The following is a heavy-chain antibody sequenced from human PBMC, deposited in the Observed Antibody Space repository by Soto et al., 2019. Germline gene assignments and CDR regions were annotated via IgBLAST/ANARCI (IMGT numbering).Heavy chain of an antibody. D-gene: IGHD1-26*01. J-gene: IGHJ5*02. CDR2: VVPMFGTT. CDR3: ARDSTGTYLRNIMFDL. V-gene: IGHV1-69*01. Sequence: QVQLVQSGAEVKKPGSSVKVSCKASGGTFSSFAISWVRLAPGQGLEWMGGVVPMFGTTHYAQKFQGRVTIIADESTSTANMELSSLTPEDTAVYYCARDSTGTYLRNIMFDLWGQGTLVTVSS. CDR1: GGTFSSFA.